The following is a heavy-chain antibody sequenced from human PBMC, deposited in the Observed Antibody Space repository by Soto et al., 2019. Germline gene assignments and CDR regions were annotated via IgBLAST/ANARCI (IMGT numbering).Heavy chain of an antibody. CDR2: ISYDGSNK. V-gene: IGHV3-30*18. Sequence: QVQLVESGGGVVQPGRSLRLSCAASGFTFSSYGMHWVRQAPGKGLEWVAVISYDGSNKYYADSVKGRFTISRDNSKNTLYLQMNSLRAEDPAVYYCAKDQSGIFGVVITYYFDYWGQGTLVTVSS. CDR1: GFTFSSYG. D-gene: IGHD3-3*01. J-gene: IGHJ4*02. CDR3: AKDQSGIFGVVITYYFDY.